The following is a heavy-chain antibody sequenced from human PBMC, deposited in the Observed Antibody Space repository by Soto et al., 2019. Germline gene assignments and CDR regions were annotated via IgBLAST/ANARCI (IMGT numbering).Heavy chain of an antibody. J-gene: IGHJ3*02. CDR3: ARDEAIAVAGHDAFDI. CDR2: ISAYNGNT. Sequence: ASVKVSCKASGYTFTSYGISWVRQAPGQGLEWMGWISAYNGNTNYAQKLQGRVTMTTDTSTSAAYMELRSLRSDDTAVYYCARDEAIAVAGHDAFDIWGQGTMVTVSS. CDR1: GYTFTSYG. D-gene: IGHD6-19*01. V-gene: IGHV1-18*01.